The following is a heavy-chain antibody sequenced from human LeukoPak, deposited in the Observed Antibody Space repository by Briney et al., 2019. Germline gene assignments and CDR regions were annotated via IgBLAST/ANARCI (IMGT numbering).Heavy chain of an antibody. Sequence: PGGSLRLSCAASGFTFDDYAMHWVRQAPGKGLVWVSRIYTDGSSTSYADSVKGRFTISRDNAKNTLYLQMNSLRAEDTAVYYCARDQLVRGVMGEWFDPWGQGTLVTVSS. D-gene: IGHD3-10*01. V-gene: IGHV3-74*01. J-gene: IGHJ5*02. CDR2: IYTDGSST. CDR1: GFTFDDYA. CDR3: ARDQLVRGVMGEWFDP.